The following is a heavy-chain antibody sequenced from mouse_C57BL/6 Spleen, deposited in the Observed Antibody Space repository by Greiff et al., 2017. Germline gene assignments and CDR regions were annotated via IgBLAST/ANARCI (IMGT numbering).Heavy chain of an antibody. CDR1: GYAFSSSW. CDR3: ARRVTTAHYYAMDY. Sequence: QVQLKESGPELVKPGASVKISCKASGYAFSSSWMNWVKQRPGKGLEWIGRIYPGDGDTNYNGKFKGKATLTADKSSSTAYMQLSSLTSEDSAVYFCARRVTTAHYYAMDYWGQGTSVTVSS. V-gene: IGHV1-82*01. D-gene: IGHD1-2*01. J-gene: IGHJ4*01. CDR2: IYPGDGDT.